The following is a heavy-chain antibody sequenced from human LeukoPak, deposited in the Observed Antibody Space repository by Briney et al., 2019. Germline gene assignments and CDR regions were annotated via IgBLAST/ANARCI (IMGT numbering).Heavy chain of an antibody. D-gene: IGHD3-22*01. J-gene: IGHJ4*02. V-gene: IGHV3-74*01. Sequence: GGSLRLSCAASGFTFSSYWMHWVRQAPGKGLVWVSRINGDGSSTSYADSVKGRFTISRDNAKNTLYLQMNSLRAEDTAVYYCAAYYDSSGYPQPNFDYWGQGTLVTVSS. CDR2: INGDGSST. CDR3: AAYYDSSGYPQPNFDY. CDR1: GFTFSSYW.